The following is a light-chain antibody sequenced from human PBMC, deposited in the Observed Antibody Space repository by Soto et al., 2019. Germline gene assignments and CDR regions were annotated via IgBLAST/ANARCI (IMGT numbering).Light chain of an antibody. J-gene: IGKJ1*01. CDR3: QQRSNWPPWT. CDR2: DAS. V-gene: IGKV3-11*01. CDR1: QSVSTS. Sequence: EIVLTQSPATLSLSPGERATLSCRASQSVSTSLAWYQQKPGQPPRPLIYDASNRATGISARFSGSGSGTDFTLTISSLEPEDFAIYYCQQRSNWPPWTFGQGTKVEFK.